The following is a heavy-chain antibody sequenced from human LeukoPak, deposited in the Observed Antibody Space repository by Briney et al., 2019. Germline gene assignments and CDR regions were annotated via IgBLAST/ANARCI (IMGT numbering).Heavy chain of an antibody. CDR2: VNPDDSDT. J-gene: IGHJ4*02. CDR3: ARLRWPRGGRSSFDY. D-gene: IGHD3-10*01. Sequence: GESLKISCKGSGYSFTSHWIGWVRQMPGKGLEWMGIVNPDDSDTIYSPSFQGQVTISADESITTAYLQWSSLKASDTAMYYRARLRWPRGGRSSFDYWGQGALVTVSS. V-gene: IGHV5-51*01. CDR1: GYSFTSHW.